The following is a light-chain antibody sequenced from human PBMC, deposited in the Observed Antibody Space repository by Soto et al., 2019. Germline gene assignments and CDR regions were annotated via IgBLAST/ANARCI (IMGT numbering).Light chain of an antibody. V-gene: IGKV1-9*01. CDR1: QGISSY. Sequence: DIQLTQSPSFLSASVGDRVTITCRASQGISSYLAWYQQKPGKAPKLLIYAAYTLQSGVPSRFSGSGSGTGFTLKNSSLQPEDFATDSCEKLNSYPRPLGGGTKVEIK. CDR2: AAY. CDR3: EKLNSYPRP. J-gene: IGKJ4*01.